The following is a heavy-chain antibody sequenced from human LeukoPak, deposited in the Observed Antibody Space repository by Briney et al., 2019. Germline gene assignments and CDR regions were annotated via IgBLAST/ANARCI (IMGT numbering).Heavy chain of an antibody. Sequence: SETLSLTCTVSGGSISSSSYYWGWIRQPPGKGLEWLGYIYHSGSTYYNPSLKSRVTISVDRSKNQFSLKLSSVTAADTAVYYCARTSYDFWSGYYDYWGQGTLVTVSS. CDR2: IYHSGST. CDR1: GGSISSSSYY. V-gene: IGHV4-30-2*01. CDR3: ARTSYDFWSGYYDY. J-gene: IGHJ4*02. D-gene: IGHD3-3*01.